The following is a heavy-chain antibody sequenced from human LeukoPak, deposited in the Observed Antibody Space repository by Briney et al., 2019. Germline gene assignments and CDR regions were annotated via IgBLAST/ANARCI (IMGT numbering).Heavy chain of an antibody. CDR2: IRSKANSYAT. Sequence: GGSLRLSCAASGFTFSGSAMHWVRQASGKGLEWVGRIRSKANSYATAYAASVKGRFTISRDDSKNTAYLQMNSLKTEDTAAYYCTREGSYYQTATEYYFDYWGQGTLVTVSS. J-gene: IGHJ4*02. CDR3: TREGSYYQTATEYYFDY. V-gene: IGHV3-73*01. D-gene: IGHD3-10*01. CDR1: GFTFSGSA.